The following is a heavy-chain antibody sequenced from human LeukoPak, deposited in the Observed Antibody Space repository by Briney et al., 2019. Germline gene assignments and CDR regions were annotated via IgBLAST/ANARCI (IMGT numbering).Heavy chain of an antibody. Sequence: GGSLRLSCAASGFTFTSHWMSWVRQAPGKGLEWVAQIKQDVSEKYYVDSLKDRFTISRDNGKNSLHLQMNSLRAEDTAVYYCARVVDDTSVYRPFDYWGQGTLVTVSS. V-gene: IGHV3-7*01. J-gene: IGHJ4*02. CDR1: GFTFTSHW. CDR3: ARVVDDTSVYRPFDY. D-gene: IGHD3-22*01. CDR2: IKQDVSEK.